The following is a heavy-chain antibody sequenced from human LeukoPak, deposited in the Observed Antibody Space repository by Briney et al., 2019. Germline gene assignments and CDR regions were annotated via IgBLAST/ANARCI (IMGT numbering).Heavy chain of an antibody. CDR1: GGTFSSYA. CDR2: IIPIFGTA. CDR3: AKDISIAAAGRLRVGQKIAPLDY. D-gene: IGHD6-13*01. V-gene: IGHV1-69*13. Sequence: ASVKVSCKASGGTFSSYAISWVRQAPGQGLEWMGGIIPIFGTANYAQKFQGRVTITADESTSTAYMELSSLRSEDTAVYYCAKDISIAAAGRLRVGQKIAPLDYWGQGTLVTVSS. J-gene: IGHJ4*02.